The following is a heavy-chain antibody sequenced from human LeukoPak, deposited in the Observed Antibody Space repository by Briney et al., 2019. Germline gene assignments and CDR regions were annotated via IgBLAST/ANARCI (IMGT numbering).Heavy chain of an antibody. CDR1: GYTFTNYG. J-gene: IGHJ3*02. V-gene: IGHV1-18*01. CDR2: ISAYNGNT. CDR3: ARERSYQLDAFDI. D-gene: IGHD2-2*01. Sequence: GASVKVSCKTSGYTFTNYGISWVRQAPGQGLEWMGWISAYNGNTNYAQKLQGRVTMTTDTSTSTAYMELRSLRSDDTAVYYCARERSYQLDAFDIWGQGTMVTVSS.